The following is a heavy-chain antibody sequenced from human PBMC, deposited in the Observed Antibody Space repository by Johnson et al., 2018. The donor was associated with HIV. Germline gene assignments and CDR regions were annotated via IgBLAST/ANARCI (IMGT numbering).Heavy chain of an antibody. V-gene: IGHV3-NL1*01. CDR2: ISGSGGST. CDR1: GLTFRSYG. Sequence: QVQLVESGGGVVQPGRSLRLSCAASGLTFRSYGMHWVRQAPGKGLEWVSVISGSGGSTTYADSVKGRFTISRDNAKNTLYLQMNSLRAEDTAVYYCTRATYSNSKAHAFDIWGQGTMVTVSS. D-gene: IGHD6-6*01. CDR3: TRATYSNSKAHAFDI. J-gene: IGHJ3*02.